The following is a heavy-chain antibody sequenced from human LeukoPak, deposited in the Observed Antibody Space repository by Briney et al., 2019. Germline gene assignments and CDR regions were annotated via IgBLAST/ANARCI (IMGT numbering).Heavy chain of an antibody. Sequence: SETLSLTCTVSGGSISSGGYYWSWIRQHPGKGLEWIGYIDYSGSTYYNPSLKSRVTISVDTSKIQFSLKLSSVTAADTAVYYCARGKSSGWYYFDYWGQGTLVTVSS. J-gene: IGHJ4*02. CDR3: ARGKSSGWYYFDY. V-gene: IGHV4-31*03. CDR2: IDYSGST. D-gene: IGHD6-19*01. CDR1: GGSISSGGYY.